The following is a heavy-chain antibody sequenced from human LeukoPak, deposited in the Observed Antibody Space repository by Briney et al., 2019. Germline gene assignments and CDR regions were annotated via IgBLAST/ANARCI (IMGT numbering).Heavy chain of an antibody. CDR2: IYHSGST. D-gene: IGHD3-10*01. J-gene: IGHJ4*02. V-gene: IGHV4-30-2*03. CDR1: GGSISSGGYS. Sequence: SETLSLTCAVSGGSISSGGYSWSWIRQPPGKGLEWIGYIYHSGSTYYDPSLESRITVSVDTSKNQFSLNLRSVTAADTAVYFCVRQGYYGSGTYYIAENWGQGTLVTVSS. CDR3: VRQGYYGSGTYYIAEN.